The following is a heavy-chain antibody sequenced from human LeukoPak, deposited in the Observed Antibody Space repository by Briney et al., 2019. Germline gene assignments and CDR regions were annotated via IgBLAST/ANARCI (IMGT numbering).Heavy chain of an antibody. J-gene: IGHJ5*02. CDR2: ISSGSRYI. V-gene: IGHV3-21*01. Sequence: PGGSLRLSCAASGFTFSNYAMSWVRQAPGKGLEWVSSISSGSRYIYYADSVKGRFTISRDNAKDSLYLQMNSLRAEDTAVYYCAKCSGGNCYHSDDHWGQGTLVTVSP. D-gene: IGHD2-15*01. CDR3: AKCSGGNCYHSDDH. CDR1: GFTFSNYA.